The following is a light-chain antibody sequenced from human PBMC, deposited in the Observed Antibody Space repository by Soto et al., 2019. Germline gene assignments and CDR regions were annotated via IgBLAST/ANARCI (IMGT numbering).Light chain of an antibody. CDR3: QQSHSSPPT. CDR1: QSISNL. CDR2: SAS. Sequence: DIQMTQSPSSLSASVGDRVTITCRASQSISNLLNWYQKRQGQVPKLLIYSASTLHTGVPSRFSASGSGTDFTLTISSLQPEDFTTYYCQQSHSSPPTFGQGTKVDIK. J-gene: IGKJ1*01. V-gene: IGKV1-39*01.